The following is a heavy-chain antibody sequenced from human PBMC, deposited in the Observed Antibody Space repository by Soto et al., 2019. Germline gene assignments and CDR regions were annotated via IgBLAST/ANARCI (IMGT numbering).Heavy chain of an antibody. V-gene: IGHV1-69*01. D-gene: IGHD2-8*01. CDR3: ARVKLMVYAIGPYGWFDP. CDR2: IIPIFGTA. CDR1: GGTFSCYA. J-gene: IGHJ5*02. Sequence: QVQLVQSGAEVKKPGSSVKVSCKASGGTFSCYAISWVRQAPGQGLEWMGGIIPIFGTANYAQKFQGRVTITADESTSTAYMELSSLRSEDTAVYYCARVKLMVYAIGPYGWFDPWGQGTLVTVSS.